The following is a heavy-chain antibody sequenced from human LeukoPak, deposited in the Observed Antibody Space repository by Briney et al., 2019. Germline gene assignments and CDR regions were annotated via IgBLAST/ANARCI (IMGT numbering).Heavy chain of an antibody. CDR1: GGSISSGNYY. Sequence: SQTLSLTCTVSGGSISSGNYYWSWIRQPPGKGLEWIGYIYHSGSTYYNPSLKSRVTISVDRSKNQFSLKLSSVTAADTAVYYCGRLIGELSLWVDYWGQGTLVTVSS. CDR3: GRLIGELSLWVDY. J-gene: IGHJ4*02. CDR2: IYHSGST. V-gene: IGHV4-30-2*01. D-gene: IGHD3-10*01.